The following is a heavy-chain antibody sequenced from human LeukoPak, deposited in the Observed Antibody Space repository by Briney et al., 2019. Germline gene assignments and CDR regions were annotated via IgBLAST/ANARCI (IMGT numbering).Heavy chain of an antibody. CDR2: IYYSGNT. CDR1: GGSISSYY. J-gene: IGHJ4*02. D-gene: IGHD2-15*01. Sequence: PSETLSLTCTVSGGSISSYYWSWIRQPPGKGLEWIGYIYYSGNTNYNPSLKSRVTISVDTSKNQSSLKLSSVTAADTAVYYCARHRFVGTYFGYWGQGTLVTVSS. CDR3: ARHRFVGTYFGY. V-gene: IGHV4-59*01.